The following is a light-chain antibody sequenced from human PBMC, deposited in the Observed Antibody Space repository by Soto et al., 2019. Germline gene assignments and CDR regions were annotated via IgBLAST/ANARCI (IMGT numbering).Light chain of an antibody. V-gene: IGLV1-40*01. J-gene: IGLJ1*01. CDR1: GSNIGAGYD. Sequence: SVRTQPPSVSGAPGQRVTISCTGSGSNIGAGYDVHWYQQLPGTAPKLLIFANINRPSGVPNRFSGSKSGTSASLAITGLRAEDEADYYCQSYDSSPSGYVFGTGTKVTVL. CDR3: QSYDSSPSGYV. CDR2: ANI.